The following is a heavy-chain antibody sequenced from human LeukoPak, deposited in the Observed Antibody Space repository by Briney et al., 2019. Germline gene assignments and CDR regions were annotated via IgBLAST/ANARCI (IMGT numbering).Heavy chain of an antibody. Sequence: GGSLRLSCTASGFTFSNYDMSWVRQAPGKGLEWVSFIRRKVYGGTTDYAASVKGRFTISRDDSKSIAYLQMDSLTTEDTAVYYCTRDVRLIYGNDAFDIWGKGTTVTVSS. J-gene: IGHJ3*02. CDR2: IRRKVYGGTT. CDR3: TRDVRLIYGNDAFDI. D-gene: IGHD4-17*01. V-gene: IGHV3-49*04. CDR1: GFTFSNYD.